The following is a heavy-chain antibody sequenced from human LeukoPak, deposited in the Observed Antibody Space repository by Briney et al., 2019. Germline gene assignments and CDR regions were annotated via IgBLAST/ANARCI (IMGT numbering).Heavy chain of an antibody. CDR1: GFTFSSYS. CDR3: ARGAIRGSTGY. J-gene: IGHJ4*02. D-gene: IGHD5/OR15-5a*01. CDR2: ISSSSSYI. V-gene: IGHV3-21*01. Sequence: GGSLRLSCAASGFTFSSYSMNWARQAPGKGLEWVSSISSSSSYIYYADSVKGRFTISRDNAKNSLYLQMNSLRAEDTAVYYCARGAIRGSTGYWGQGTLVTVSS.